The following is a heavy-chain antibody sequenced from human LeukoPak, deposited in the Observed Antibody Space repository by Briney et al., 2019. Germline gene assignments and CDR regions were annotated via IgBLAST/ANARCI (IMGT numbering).Heavy chain of an antibody. CDR2: IYTSGST. V-gene: IGHV4-4*07. CDR3: ARDQGIAAAGTFDY. CDR1: GGSISSYY. J-gene: IGHJ4*02. D-gene: IGHD6-13*01. Sequence: SETLPLTCTVSGGSISSYYWSWIRQPAGKGLEWIGRIYTSGSTNYNPSLKNRVTMSVDTSKNQFSLKLSSVTAADTAVYYCARDQGIAAAGTFDYWGQGTLVTVSS.